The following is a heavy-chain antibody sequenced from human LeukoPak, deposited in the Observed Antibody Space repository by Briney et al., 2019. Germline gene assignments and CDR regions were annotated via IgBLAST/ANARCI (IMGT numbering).Heavy chain of an antibody. CDR1: GFTVSTNY. CDR3: AXXXXXXXXFDC. Sequence: GGSLRLSCAASGFTVSTNYMSWVRQAPGKGLEWVSVIYSGGTTFYTESGKGRFTISSDNSKNTLYLQMNNLKSADTAGYNFAXXXXXXXXFDCWXQGTLVTVSS. CDR2: IYSGGTT. V-gene: IGHV3-53*01. J-gene: IGHJ4*02.